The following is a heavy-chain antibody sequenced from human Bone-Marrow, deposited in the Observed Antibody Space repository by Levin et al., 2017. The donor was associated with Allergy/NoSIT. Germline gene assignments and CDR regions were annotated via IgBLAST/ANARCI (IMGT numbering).Heavy chain of an antibody. V-gene: IGHV7-4-1*02. J-gene: IGHJ4*02. CDR3: ARSLEFQLDH. D-gene: IGHD3-3*01. CDR1: GYTFRARP. Sequence: PMASVKVSCKASGYTFRARPINWVRQAPGQGLEWMGWINTDGGNPMYAPGFTGRFVFSLDTSVSTAYLHISSLKAEDTAVYYCARSLEFQLDHWGQGTLVTVSS. CDR2: INTDGGNP.